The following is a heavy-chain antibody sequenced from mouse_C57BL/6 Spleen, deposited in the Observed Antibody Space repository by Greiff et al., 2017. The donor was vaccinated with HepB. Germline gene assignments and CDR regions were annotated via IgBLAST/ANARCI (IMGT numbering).Heavy chain of an antibody. V-gene: IGHV1-26*01. Sequence: VQLQQSGPELVKPGASVKISCKASGYTFTDYYMNWVKQSHGKSLEWIGDINPNNGGTSYNQKFKGKATLTVDKSSSTAYMELRSLTSEDSAVYYCAGRGYPAWFGYWGKGTLVTVSA. CDR1: GYTFTDYY. CDR2: INPNNGGT. CDR3: AGRGYPAWFGY. J-gene: IGHJ3*01. D-gene: IGHD2-2*01.